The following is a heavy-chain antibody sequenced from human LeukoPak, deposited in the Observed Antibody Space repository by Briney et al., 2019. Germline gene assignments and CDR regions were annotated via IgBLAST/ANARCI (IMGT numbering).Heavy chain of an antibody. V-gene: IGHV4-34*01. CDR2: INHSGST. CDR1: GESFSGYY. J-gene: IGHJ3*02. D-gene: IGHD6-6*01. CDR3: AKPAARHAFDI. Sequence: PSETLSLTCAVYGESFSGYYWSWIRQPPGKGLEWIGEINHSGSTNYNPSLKSRVTISVDTSKNQFSLRLSSVTAADTAVYYCAKPAARHAFDIWGQGTMVTVSS.